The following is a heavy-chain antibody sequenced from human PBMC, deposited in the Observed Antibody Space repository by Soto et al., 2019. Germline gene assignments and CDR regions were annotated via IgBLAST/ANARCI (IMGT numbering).Heavy chain of an antibody. CDR1: GGSISSTNW. Sequence: QVKLQESGPGLVKPSGTLSLTCAVSGGSISSTNWWTWVRQPPGKGLEWIGEIYHSGSTNYNPSLXTRXTXLVDKSKNQFSLKLSSVTAADTAVYYCARKVVGLDYWGQGTLVTVSS. CDR3: ARKVVGLDY. V-gene: IGHV4-4*02. D-gene: IGHD3-22*01. J-gene: IGHJ4*02. CDR2: IYHSGST.